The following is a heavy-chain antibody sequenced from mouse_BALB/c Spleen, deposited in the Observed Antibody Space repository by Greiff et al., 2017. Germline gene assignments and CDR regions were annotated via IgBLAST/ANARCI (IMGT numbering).Heavy chain of an antibody. CDR1: GYTFTSYV. Sequence: EVQLQQSGPELVKPGASVKMSCKASGYTFTSYVMHWVKQKPGQGLEWIGYINPYNDGTKYNEKFKGKATLTSDKSSSTAYMELSSLTSEDSAVYYCARHGSSSWFAYWGQGTLVTVSA. J-gene: IGHJ3*01. CDR3: ARHGSSSWFAY. D-gene: IGHD1-1*01. V-gene: IGHV1-14*01. CDR2: INPYNDGT.